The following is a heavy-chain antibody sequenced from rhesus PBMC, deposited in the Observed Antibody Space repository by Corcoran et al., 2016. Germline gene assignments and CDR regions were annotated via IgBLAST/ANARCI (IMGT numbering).Heavy chain of an antibody. J-gene: IGHJ4*01. V-gene: IGHV4S12*01. D-gene: IGHD3-28*01. CDR2: IYSNTGNT. CDR1: GGSISGGYYY. Sequence: QVKLQESGPGLVKPLETLSLTCAVSGGSISGGYYYWSWIRQPPGKGLEWIGGIYSNTGNTYYNPSPKSRVTISKDTSKNQFSLKLSSVTAADTAVYYCARDLHYYDSGYQFDYWGQGVLVTVSS. CDR3: ARDLHYYDSGYQFDY.